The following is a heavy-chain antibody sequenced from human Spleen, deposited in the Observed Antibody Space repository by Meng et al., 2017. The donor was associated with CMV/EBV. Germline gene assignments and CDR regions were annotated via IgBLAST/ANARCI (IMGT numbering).Heavy chain of an antibody. CDR2: TSAYDDNT. J-gene: IGHJ4*02. CDR1: GYTFPSYG. D-gene: IGHD6-13*01. Sequence: SGYTFPSYGISWVRQAPGQGLEWMGWTSAYDDNTKYAQRLQGRVTMTTDTSTSTAYMELRSLRSDDTAVYYCARDLGILTQAYYFDYWGQGSLVTVSS. CDR3: ARDLGILTQAYYFDY. V-gene: IGHV1-18*01.